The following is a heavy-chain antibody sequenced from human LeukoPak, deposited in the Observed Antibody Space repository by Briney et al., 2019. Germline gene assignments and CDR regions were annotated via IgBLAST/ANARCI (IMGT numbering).Heavy chain of an antibody. Sequence: PSETLSLTCTVSGGSISSYYWSWIRQPPGKGLEWIGYMNYSGSTNYNPSLKSRVTISVDTSKNQYSLKLSSVTAADTAVYYCARGRGSSWYGPDAFDIWGQGTMVTVSS. CDR2: MNYSGST. CDR3: ARGRGSSWYGPDAFDI. CDR1: GGSISSYY. V-gene: IGHV4-59*01. J-gene: IGHJ3*02. D-gene: IGHD6-13*01.